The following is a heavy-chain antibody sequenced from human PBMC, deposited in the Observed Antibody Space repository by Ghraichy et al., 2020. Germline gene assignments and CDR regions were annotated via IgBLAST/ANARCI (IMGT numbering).Heavy chain of an antibody. CDR2: IYKTGIS. V-gene: IGHV4-31*03. J-gene: IGHJ2*01. CDR3: ARTSGFDEAWYFDL. D-gene: IGHD5-12*01. Sequence: SCTVSGGSMSVGDYYWSWIRQHPAKGLEWIGHIYKTGISYDNPSLKSRVSISVDMTRHQFSLQLSSLTAADTAVYYCARTSGFDEAWYFDLWGRGTLVAVSS. CDR1: GGSMSVGDYY.